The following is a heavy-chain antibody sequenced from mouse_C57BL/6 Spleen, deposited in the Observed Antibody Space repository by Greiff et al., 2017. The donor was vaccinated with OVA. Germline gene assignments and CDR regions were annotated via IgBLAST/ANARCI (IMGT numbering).Heavy chain of an antibody. D-gene: IGHD6-1*01. V-gene: IGHV2-5*01. Sequence: VKLMESGPGLVQPSQSLSITCTVSGFSLTSYGVHWVRQSPGKGLEWLGVIWRGGSTDYNAAFMSRLSITKDNSKSQVFFKMNSLQADDTAIYYCAKGLAGARAMDYWGQGTSVTVSS. CDR2: IWRGGST. CDR3: AKGLAGARAMDY. CDR1: GFSLTSYG. J-gene: IGHJ4*01.